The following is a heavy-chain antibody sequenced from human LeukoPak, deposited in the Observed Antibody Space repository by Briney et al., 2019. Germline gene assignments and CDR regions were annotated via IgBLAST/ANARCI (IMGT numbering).Heavy chain of an antibody. J-gene: IGHJ5*02. Sequence: GGSLRLSCAASGITLSNYWIHWVRQAPGKGPVWVSGIKTDGTFSTYADSVRGRFTISRDNSKNTVSLQMNSLSVEDTAMYYCARLGGPDDNDDYRWGQGALVTVSS. CDR3: ARLGGPDDNDDYR. CDR2: IKTDGTFS. D-gene: IGHD3-16*01. V-gene: IGHV3-74*01. CDR1: GITLSNYW.